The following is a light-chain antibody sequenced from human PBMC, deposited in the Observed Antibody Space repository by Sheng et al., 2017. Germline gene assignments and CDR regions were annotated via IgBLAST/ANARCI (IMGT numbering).Light chain of an antibody. Sequence: QSVLTQPPSVSGAPGQKVTISCTGSSSNIGAGYFVHWYQRLPGTAPKLLIYDNTNRPSGVPDRFSGSKSGTSASLAITGLQAEDEADYYCQSYDSSLGGSVFGGGTKLTVL. CDR2: DNT. V-gene: IGLV1-40*01. J-gene: IGLJ2*01. CDR3: QSYDSSLGGSV. CDR1: SSNIGAGYF.